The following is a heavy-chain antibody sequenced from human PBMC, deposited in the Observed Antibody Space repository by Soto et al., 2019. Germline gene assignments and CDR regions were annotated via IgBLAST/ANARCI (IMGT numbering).Heavy chain of an antibody. V-gene: IGHV3-30-3*01. D-gene: IGHD1-26*01. Sequence: GGSLRLSCAASGFTFSSYAMHWVRQAPGKGLEWVAVISYDGSNKYYADSVKGRFTISRDNSKNTLYLQMNSLRAEDTAVYYCARDLSGSPLNLDYWGQGTLVTVSS. CDR3: ARDLSGSPLNLDY. J-gene: IGHJ4*02. CDR1: GFTFSSYA. CDR2: ISYDGSNK.